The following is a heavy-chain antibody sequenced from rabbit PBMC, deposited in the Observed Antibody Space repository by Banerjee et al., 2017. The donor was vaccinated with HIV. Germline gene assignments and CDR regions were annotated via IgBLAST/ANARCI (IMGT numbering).Heavy chain of an antibody. Sequence: QEQLVESGGGLVQPGGSLKLSCKASGFDFSNYGVTWVRQAPGKGLEWIGYIEPIFGNTYYANWVNGRFTISRSTSLNTVTLQVTSLTAADTATYFCARGVNGGFNLWGQGTLVTVS. V-gene: IGHV1S47*01. D-gene: IGHD2-1*01. CDR1: GFDFSNYG. J-gene: IGHJ4*01. CDR2: IEPIFGNT. CDR3: ARGVNGGFNL.